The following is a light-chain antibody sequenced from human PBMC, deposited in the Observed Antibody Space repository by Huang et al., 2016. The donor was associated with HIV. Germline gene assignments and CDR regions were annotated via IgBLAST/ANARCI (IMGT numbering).Light chain of an antibody. CDR1: QSVLYSSNNKND. CDR3: QQYYSTWT. Sequence: DIVMTQSPDSLAVFLGERATINCKSSQSVLYSSNNKNDLAWYQQKPGQPPKLLIYWASTRESGVPDRFSGSGSGTDFTLTISSLQAEDVAVYYCQQYYSTWTFGQGTKVEIK. V-gene: IGKV4-1*01. J-gene: IGKJ1*01. CDR2: WAS.